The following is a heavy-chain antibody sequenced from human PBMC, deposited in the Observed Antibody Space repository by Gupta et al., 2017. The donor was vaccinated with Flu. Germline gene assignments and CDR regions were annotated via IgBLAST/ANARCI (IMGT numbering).Heavy chain of an antibody. CDR1: Y. J-gene: IGHJ4*02. D-gene: IGHD2-2*01. CDR2: INPNSGGT. V-gene: IGHV1-2*05. Sequence: YMHWVRQDPGQGLEWMGRINPNSGGTKFAQKFQGRVTLTSDTSISTAYMELSRLTSDDTGVYYCARVTYCSTTSCYQPFDYWGQGTLVTVSS. CDR3: ARVTYCSTTSCYQPFDY.